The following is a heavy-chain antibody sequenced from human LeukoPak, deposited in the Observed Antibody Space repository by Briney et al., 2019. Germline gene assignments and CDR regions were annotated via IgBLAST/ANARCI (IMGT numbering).Heavy chain of an antibody. Sequence: GASVKVSCKTSVYTFTSYYMHWVRQAPGEGLEWMGWINPSSADTNYAQKFQGRVTMTRDTSISTAYMELSRLRSDDTAVYYCACLGGYDRAHNWGQGTLVTVSS. J-gene: IGHJ4*02. CDR2: INPSSADT. CDR3: ACLGGYDRAHN. D-gene: IGHD5-12*01. V-gene: IGHV1-2*02. CDR1: VYTFTSYY.